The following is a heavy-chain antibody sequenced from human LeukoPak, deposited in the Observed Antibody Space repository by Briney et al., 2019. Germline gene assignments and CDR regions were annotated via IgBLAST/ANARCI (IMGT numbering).Heavy chain of an antibody. V-gene: IGHV3-11*06. D-gene: IGHD3-10*01. Sequence: GGSLRLSCAASGFTFSDYYMSWIRQAPGKGLEWVSYISSSSSYTNYADSVKGRFTISRDNAKNSLHLQMNSLRAEDTAVYYCARGHLWFGEPILDYWGQGTLVTVSS. CDR2: ISSSSSYT. CDR1: GFTFSDYY. J-gene: IGHJ4*02. CDR3: ARGHLWFGEPILDY.